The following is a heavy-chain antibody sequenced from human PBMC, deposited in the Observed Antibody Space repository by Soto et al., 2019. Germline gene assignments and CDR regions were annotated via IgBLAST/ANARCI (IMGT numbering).Heavy chain of an antibody. J-gene: IGHJ4*02. CDR2: IYPGDSDT. CDR1: GYSFTSFW. V-gene: IGHV5-51*01. Sequence: GESLKISCQASGYSFTSFWIGWVRQMPGKGLEWMGMIYPGDSDTKYSPSFQGRFTISRDNSKNTLYLQMNSLRAEDTAVYYCARGFSGGYYDSSGSVFFDYWGQGTLVTVSS. D-gene: IGHD3-22*01. CDR3: ARGFSGGYYDSSGSVFFDY.